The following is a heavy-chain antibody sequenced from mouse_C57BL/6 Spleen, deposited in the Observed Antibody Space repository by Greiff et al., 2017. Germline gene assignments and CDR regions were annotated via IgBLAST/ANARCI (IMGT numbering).Heavy chain of an antibody. V-gene: IGHV14-4*01. CDR3: TTPDGYYPYWYFDV. D-gene: IGHD2-3*01. J-gene: IGHJ1*03. CDR2: IDPENGDT. Sequence: VQLQQSGAELVRPGASVKLSCTASGFNIKDDYMHWVKQRPEQGLEWIGWIDPENGDTAYASTFQGQGTITADTSSNTAYLQLSSLTAEDTAVYYCTTPDGYYPYWYFDVGGTGTTVTVSS. CDR1: GFNIKDDY.